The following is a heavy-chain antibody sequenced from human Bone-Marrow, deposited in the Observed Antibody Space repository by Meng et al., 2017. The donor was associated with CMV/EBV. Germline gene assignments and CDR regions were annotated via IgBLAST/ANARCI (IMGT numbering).Heavy chain of an antibody. CDR1: GYTFSSYD. CDR3: ARVRYHFWSGYYTARLFDY. CDR2: MNPNSGNT. Sequence: ASVKVSCKASGYTFSSYDINWVRQATGQGLEWMGWMNPNSGNTGYAQKFQGRVTMTRNTSISTAYMELSSLRSEDTAVYYCARVRYHFWSGYYTARLFDYWGQGTLVTVSS. J-gene: IGHJ4*02. D-gene: IGHD3-3*01. V-gene: IGHV1-8*01.